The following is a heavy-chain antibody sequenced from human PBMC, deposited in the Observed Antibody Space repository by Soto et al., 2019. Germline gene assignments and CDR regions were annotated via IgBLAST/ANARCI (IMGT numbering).Heavy chain of an antibody. V-gene: IGHV4-59*01. CDR2: IYYSGST. D-gene: IGHD3-22*01. Sequence: SETLSLTCTVSGGSISSYYWSWIRQPPGKGLEWIGYIYYSGSTNYNPSLKSRVTISVDTSKNQFSLKLSSVTAADTAVYYCARDGYDSSGYYYVRYFDYWGQGTLVTVSS. J-gene: IGHJ4*02. CDR1: GGSISSYY. CDR3: ARDGYDSSGYYYVRYFDY.